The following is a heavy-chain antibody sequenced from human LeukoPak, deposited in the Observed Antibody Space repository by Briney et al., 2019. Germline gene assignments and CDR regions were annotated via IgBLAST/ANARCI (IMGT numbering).Heavy chain of an antibody. CDR2: ISSSGGNI. J-gene: IGHJ4*02. Sequence: GGSLRLSRAASGLTFSSHWMHWIRQAPGKGLEWVLYISSSGGNIYYADSVKGRFTISRDNAKNSLSLEMNSLRVEDTGVYYCARGTTGTTVAYGYSLDSWGQGTLVTVSS. CDR3: ARGTTGTTVAYGYSLDS. CDR1: GLTFSSHW. V-gene: IGHV3-11*01. D-gene: IGHD1-7*01.